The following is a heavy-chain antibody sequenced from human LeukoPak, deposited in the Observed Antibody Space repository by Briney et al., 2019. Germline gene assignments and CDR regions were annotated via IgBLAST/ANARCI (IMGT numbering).Heavy chain of an antibody. V-gene: IGHV1-2*02. J-gene: IGHJ3*02. D-gene: IGHD3-22*01. CDR3: ATSGYPYNAFDI. Sequence: ASVKVSCKVSGYTFTDYYMHWVRQAPGQGLEWMGWIKADSGGTNYAERFQGRVTMTRDTSISTAYMDLSRLRSDDTAVYHCATSGYPYNAFDIWGQGTMVTVSS. CDR1: GYTFTDYY. CDR2: IKADSGGT.